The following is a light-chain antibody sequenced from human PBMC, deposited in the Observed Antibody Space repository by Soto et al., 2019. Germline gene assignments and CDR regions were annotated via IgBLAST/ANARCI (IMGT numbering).Light chain of an antibody. J-gene: IGLJ1*01. V-gene: IGLV2-14*03. CDR3: CSYTSSSSLV. CDR1: SSDVGAYNY. CDR2: DVT. Sequence: QSVLTQPASVSGSPGQSITISCTGTSSDVGAYNYVSWYQQYPGKAPKLMIYDVTSRPSGVSNRFSGSKSGNAASLTISWLQAEDEADYYSCSYTSSSSLVFGTGTKVTVL.